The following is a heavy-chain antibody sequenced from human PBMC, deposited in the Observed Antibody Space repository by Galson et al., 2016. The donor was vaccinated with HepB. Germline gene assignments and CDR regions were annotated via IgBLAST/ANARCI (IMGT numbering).Heavy chain of an antibody. CDR2: IKSQRFGGAA. Sequence: SLRLSCAVSGFTFSKGFLTWVRQAPGKGLEWIGHIKSQRFGGAAEYAAAVQGRFTISRDDSENTLYLQMDSLKTEDTAMYYCSTEGYYDNSAWGVFDYWGQGTLVTVSS. CDR3: STEGYYDNSAWGVFDY. CDR1: GFTFSKGF. D-gene: IGHD3-22*01. V-gene: IGHV3-15*01. J-gene: IGHJ4*02.